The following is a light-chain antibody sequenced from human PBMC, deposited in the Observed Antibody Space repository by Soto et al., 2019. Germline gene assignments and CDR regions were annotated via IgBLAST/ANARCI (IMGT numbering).Light chain of an antibody. J-gene: IGKJ2*01. Sequence: DIQMTQSPSSLSASVGDRVTITCRASQTISNYLNWYQQKPGKAPKLLIYAESNLQSGVPSRFSGSGSETDFTLTISSLQPEDCATYYCQQSYSVPYTFGQGTKLEIK. V-gene: IGKV1-39*01. CDR2: AES. CDR3: QQSYSVPYT. CDR1: QTISNY.